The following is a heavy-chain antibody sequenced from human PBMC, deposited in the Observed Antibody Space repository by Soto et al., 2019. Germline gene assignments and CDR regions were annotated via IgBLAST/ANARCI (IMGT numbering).Heavy chain of an antibody. CDR2: INPNSAGT. D-gene: IGHD3-10*01. CDR1: GYTFTGYY. CDR3: ARGGVTMVRGVIRSPYDY. V-gene: IGHV1-2*02. J-gene: IGHJ4*02. Sequence: ASVKVSCKASGYTFTGYYMHWVRQAPGQGPEWMGWINPNSAGTNYAQKFQGRVTMTRDTSISTAYMELSRLRSDDTAVYYCARGGVTMVRGVIRSPYDYWGQGTLVTVSS.